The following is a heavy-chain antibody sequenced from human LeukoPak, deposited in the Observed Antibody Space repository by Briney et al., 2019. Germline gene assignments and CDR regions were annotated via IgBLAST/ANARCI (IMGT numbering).Heavy chain of an antibody. CDR3: AREPAARITIFGVVSRDDAFDI. D-gene: IGHD3-3*01. V-gene: IGHV4-39*07. Sequence: PSETLSLTCTVSGGSISSSSYYWGWIRQPPGKGLEWIGEINHSGSTNYNPSLKSRVTISVDTSKNQFSLKLSSVTAADTAVYYCAREPAARITIFGVVSRDDAFDIWGQGTMVTVSS. CDR1: GGSISSSSYY. CDR2: INHSGST. J-gene: IGHJ3*02.